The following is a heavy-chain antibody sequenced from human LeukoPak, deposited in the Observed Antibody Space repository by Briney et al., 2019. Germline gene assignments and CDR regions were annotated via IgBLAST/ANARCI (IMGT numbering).Heavy chain of an antibody. CDR3: ARDLVTVTKGFDI. J-gene: IGHJ3*02. CDR2: ISYIGTT. CDR1: GDSFSSHY. V-gene: IGHV4-59*11. D-gene: IGHD4-17*01. Sequence: PSETLSLTCAVSGDSFSSHYWTWIRQPPGKGLEWIGYISYIGTTNYNPSLKSRVTISIDTSKNQFSLKLSSVTTADTAVYYCARDLVTVTKGFDIWGLGTMVSVSS.